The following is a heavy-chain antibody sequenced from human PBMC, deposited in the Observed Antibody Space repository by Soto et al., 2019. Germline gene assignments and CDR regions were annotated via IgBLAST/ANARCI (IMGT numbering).Heavy chain of an antibody. V-gene: IGHV3-74*01. CDR2: INSDGSST. D-gene: IGHD1-20*01. Sequence: EVQLVESGGALVQPGGSLRLSCAASGFTFSSYWMHWVRQAPGKGLVWVSRINSDGSSTSYAASVKGRFTISRDNAKKTLDLHMNSLRAEDTAVYYCARVFKWAYNFDYWGQGTLVTVSS. CDR3: ARVFKWAYNFDY. CDR1: GFTFSSYW. J-gene: IGHJ4*02.